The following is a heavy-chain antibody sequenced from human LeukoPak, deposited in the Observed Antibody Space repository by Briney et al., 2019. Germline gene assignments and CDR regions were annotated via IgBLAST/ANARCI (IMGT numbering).Heavy chain of an antibody. CDR1: GFTFSSYS. Sequence: PGGSLRLSCAASGFTFSSYSMNWLRQAPGKGLEWVSYISSSSSTIYYADSVKGRFTTSRDNAKNSLYLQMNSLRDEDTAVYYCARGSEYSSGWLSDYWGQGTLVTVSS. J-gene: IGHJ4*02. D-gene: IGHD6-19*01. CDR2: ISSSSSTI. CDR3: ARGSEYSSGWLSDY. V-gene: IGHV3-48*02.